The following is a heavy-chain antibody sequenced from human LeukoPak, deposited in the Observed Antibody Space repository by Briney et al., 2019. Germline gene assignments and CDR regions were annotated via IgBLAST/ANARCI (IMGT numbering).Heavy chain of an antibody. V-gene: IGHV3-64D*09. D-gene: IGHD2/OR15-2a*01. CDR2: IXXNGGST. CDR3: VKDLRSDFMGVLSRYLSY. CDR1: GFTFSSFA. Sequence: GGSLRLSCSASGFTFSSFAMHWXRQAPGKGLEYVXXIXXNGGSTYYADSVKGRFTISRDNSKNTLYLQMSSLRAEDTAVYLCVKDLRSDFMGVLSRYLSYWGQGTLVTVSS. J-gene: IGHJ4*02.